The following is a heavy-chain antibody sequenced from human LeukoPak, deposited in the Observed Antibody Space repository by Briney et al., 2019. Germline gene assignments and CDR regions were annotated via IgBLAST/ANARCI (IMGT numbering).Heavy chain of an antibody. CDR2: IWYDGSNK. Sequence: GGSLRLSCAASGFTFSSYGMHWVRQAPGKGLEWVAVIWYDGSNKYYADSVKGRFTISRGNSKNTLYLQMNSLRAEDTAVYYCARLGVTTNGSYYFDYWGQGTLVTVSS. D-gene: IGHD4-11*01. J-gene: IGHJ4*02. CDR1: GFTFSSYG. CDR3: ARLGVTTNGSYYFDY. V-gene: IGHV3-33*01.